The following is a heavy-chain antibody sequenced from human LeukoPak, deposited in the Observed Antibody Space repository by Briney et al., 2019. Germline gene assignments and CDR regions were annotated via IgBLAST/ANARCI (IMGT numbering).Heavy chain of an antibody. D-gene: IGHD3-22*01. Sequence: GRSLKLSCAASGFTSDYFSMRWVRQAPGKGLEWVSGISWNSGSIGYADSVKGRFTISRDNAKNSLYLQMNSLRAEDTALYYCAKDNRSGPYYFDYWGQGTLVTVSS. V-gene: IGHV3-9*02. J-gene: IGHJ4*02. CDR3: AKDNRSGPYYFDY. CDR1: GFTSDYFS. CDR2: ISWNSGSI.